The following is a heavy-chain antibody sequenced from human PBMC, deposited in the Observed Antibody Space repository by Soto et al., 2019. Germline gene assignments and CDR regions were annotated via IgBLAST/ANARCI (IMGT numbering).Heavy chain of an antibody. D-gene: IGHD2-15*01. CDR1: GGSVSSYY. Sequence: QVQLQESGPGLVKPSETLSLTCTVSGGSVSSYYWSWIRQPAGKGLEWIWRIYTGGSTNYNPSLKSRVTMSVDTSKNQFSLRLTSVTAADTAVYYCARASVGPPGGGSWTMPFDSWGQGTLVTVSS. V-gene: IGHV4-4*07. J-gene: IGHJ4*02. CDR2: IYTGGST. CDR3: ARASVGPPGGGSWTMPFDS.